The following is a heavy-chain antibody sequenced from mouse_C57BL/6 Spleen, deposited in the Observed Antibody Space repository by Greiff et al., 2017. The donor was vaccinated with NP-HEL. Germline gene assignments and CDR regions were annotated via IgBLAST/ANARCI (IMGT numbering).Heavy chain of an antibody. V-gene: IGHV5-17*01. J-gene: IGHJ2*01. CDR3: ASNSYGSSFDY. CDR1: GFTFSDYG. CDR2: ISSGSSTI. Sequence: EVKLMGSGGGLVKPGGSLKLSCAASGFTFSDYGMHWVRQAPEKGLEWVAYISSGSSTIYYADTVKGRFTISRDNAKNTLFLQMTSLRSEDTAMYYCASNSYGSSFDYWGQGTTLTVSS. D-gene: IGHD1-1*01.